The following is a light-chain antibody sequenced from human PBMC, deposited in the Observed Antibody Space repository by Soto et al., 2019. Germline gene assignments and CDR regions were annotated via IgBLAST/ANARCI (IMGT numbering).Light chain of an antibody. CDR1: QTISSW. V-gene: IGKV1-5*03. J-gene: IGKJ3*01. CDR3: QKYNTATFN. CDR2: RAS. Sequence: DIQMTQSPSTLSASVGDRVIITCRASQTISSWLAWYQQKPGKAPKLLIYRASSLESGVPSRFSGSGSGTEFTLTIRSMQTDDFANYYCQKYNTATFNFGPGTKVDIK.